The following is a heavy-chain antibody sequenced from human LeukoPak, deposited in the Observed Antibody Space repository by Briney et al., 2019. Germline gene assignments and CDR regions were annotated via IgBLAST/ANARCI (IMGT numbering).Heavy chain of an antibody. V-gene: IGHV3-21*06. CDR3: ARETELWFGDSRFDP. CDR1: GFTFSSYN. J-gene: IGHJ5*02. D-gene: IGHD3-10*01. Sequence: GGSLRLSCAASGFTFSSYNMYWARQAPGKGLEWVASISAGSDYIFHADPVKGRFTISRDNAKNSLYLQMNSLRVEDRAVYYCARETELWFGDSRFDPWGQGTLVTVSS. CDR2: ISAGSDYI.